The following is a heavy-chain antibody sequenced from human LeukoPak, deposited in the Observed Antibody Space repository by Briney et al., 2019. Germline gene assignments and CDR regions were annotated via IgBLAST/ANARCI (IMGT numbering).Heavy chain of an antibody. Sequence: SETLSLTCTVSGGSISSYYWSWIRKPPGKGLEWIGYIYYSGSTYYNPSLKSRVTISVDTSKNQFSLKLSSVTAADTAVYYCARDRITIFGGPRGAFDIWGQGTMVTVSS. D-gene: IGHD3-9*01. CDR3: ARDRITIFGGPRGAFDI. J-gene: IGHJ3*02. CDR1: GGSISSYY. CDR2: IYYSGST. V-gene: IGHV4-59*12.